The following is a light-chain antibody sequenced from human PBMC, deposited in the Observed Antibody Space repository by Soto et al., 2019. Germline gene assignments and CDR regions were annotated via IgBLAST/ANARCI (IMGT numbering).Light chain of an antibody. CDR3: IQTLQTPRT. J-gene: IGKJ1*01. CDR1: QSLQHNNGNTL. CDR2: LAS. V-gene: IGKV2-28*01. Sequence: EIVMTQSPLSLTVTPGEPASISCKSSQSLQHNNGNTLLDWYMQKPGQSPQLLIYLASRRAPGAPDRVSGSGSGTDFTLRTSTVEADDAAIYYCIQTLQTPRTFGQGTKLEI.